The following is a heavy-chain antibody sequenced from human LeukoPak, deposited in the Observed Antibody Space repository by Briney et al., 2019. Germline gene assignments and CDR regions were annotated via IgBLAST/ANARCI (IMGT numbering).Heavy chain of an antibody. CDR1: GFTFRDHA. CDR2: IRSQAYGGTE. J-gene: IGHJ6*02. D-gene: IGHD3-16*01. V-gene: IGHV3-49*04. CDR3: ARGPIYLWLYYGMDV. Sequence: GGSLRLSCTASGFTFRDHAMTWVRQAPGKGLEWGSFIRSQAYGGTEEYAASVQGRFTISRDDSYSIAYLQVNSLKTEDTAVYYCARGPIYLWLYYGMDVWGQGTTVIVSS.